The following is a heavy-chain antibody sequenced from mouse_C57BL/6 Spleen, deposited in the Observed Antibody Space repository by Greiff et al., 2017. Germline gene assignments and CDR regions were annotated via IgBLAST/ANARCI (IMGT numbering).Heavy chain of an antibody. CDR3: ARRITAPVGDYFDY. Sequence: VQLQQSGAELVRPGTSVKVSCKASGYAFTHYLIEWVKQRPGQGLEWIGVINPGSGGTNYNEKFKGKATLTADKSSSTAYMQLSSLTSEASAVYFCARRITAPVGDYFDYWGQGTTLTVSS. V-gene: IGHV1-54*01. CDR1: GYAFTHYL. J-gene: IGHJ2*01. CDR2: INPGSGGT. D-gene: IGHD1-1*01.